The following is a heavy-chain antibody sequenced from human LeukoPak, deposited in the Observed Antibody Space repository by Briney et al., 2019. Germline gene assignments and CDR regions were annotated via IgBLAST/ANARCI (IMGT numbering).Heavy chain of an antibody. CDR1: QFTFSSYA. J-gene: IGHJ4*02. D-gene: IGHD4-17*01. Sequence: GGSLRLSCVASQFTFSSYAMSWVRQAPGKGLEWVSYISSSSSTIYYADSVKGRFTISRDNAKNSLYLQMNSLRAEDTAVYYCARVHDYGDYYFDYWGQGTLVTVSS. V-gene: IGHV3-48*04. CDR2: ISSSSSTI. CDR3: ARVHDYGDYYFDY.